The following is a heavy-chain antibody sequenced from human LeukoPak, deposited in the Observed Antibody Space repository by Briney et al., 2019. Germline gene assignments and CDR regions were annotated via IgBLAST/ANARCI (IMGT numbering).Heavy chain of an antibody. D-gene: IGHD3-3*01. V-gene: IGHV3-11*01. J-gene: IGHJ4*02. CDR2: ITGDGTTI. CDR3: ARDWRNKGMDH. Sequence: TPGGSLRLSCVASGFALSDFYMTWIRQAPGKGLEWVSYITGDGTTIYHADSVRGRFTISRNNAKNSLYLQMDSLRAEDTAVYYCARDWRNKGMDHWGQGTLVTVSS. CDR1: GFALSDFY.